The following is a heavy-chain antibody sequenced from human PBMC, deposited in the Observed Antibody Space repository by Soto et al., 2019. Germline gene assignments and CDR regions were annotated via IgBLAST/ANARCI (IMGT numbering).Heavy chain of an antibody. Sequence: SETLSLTCAVSGGSISSGGYSWSWIRQPPGKSMEWIGYIYHSGSTYYNQSLKSQVTISVDRSKNQFSLMLSSVSAADTAVYYCARVPDRWGQGTLVTVSS. V-gene: IGHV4-30-2*01. CDR3: ARVPDR. D-gene: IGHD2-2*01. J-gene: IGHJ5*02. CDR2: IYHSGST. CDR1: GGSISSGGYS.